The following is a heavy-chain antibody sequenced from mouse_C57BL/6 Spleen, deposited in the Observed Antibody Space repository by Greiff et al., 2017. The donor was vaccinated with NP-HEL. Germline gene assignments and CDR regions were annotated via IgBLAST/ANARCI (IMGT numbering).Heavy chain of an antibody. CDR2: INPYNGGT. J-gene: IGHJ3*01. CDR3: AMAVQATGFAY. V-gene: IGHV1-19*01. CDR1: GYTFTDYY. D-gene: IGHD3-2*02. Sequence: VQLQQSGPVLVKPGASVKMSCKASGYTFTDYYMNWVKQSHGKSLEWIGVINPYNGGTSYNQKFKGKATLTVDKSSSTAYMELNSLTSEDSAVYYCAMAVQATGFAYWGQGTLVTVSA.